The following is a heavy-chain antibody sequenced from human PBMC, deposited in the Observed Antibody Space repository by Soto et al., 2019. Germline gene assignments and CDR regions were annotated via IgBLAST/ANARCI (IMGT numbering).Heavy chain of an antibody. Sequence: GGSLRLSCVAYGFSFSSYSMNWVRQAPGKGLEWVAYISPGDTTIYYADSVKGRFTISRDDSKNSVYLQMNGLRVDDTALYYCARLLYDSGDYVGYWGQGTLVTVSS. CDR2: ISPGDTTI. J-gene: IGHJ4*02. D-gene: IGHD4-17*01. CDR3: ARLLYDSGDYVGY. V-gene: IGHV3-48*01. CDR1: GFSFSSYS.